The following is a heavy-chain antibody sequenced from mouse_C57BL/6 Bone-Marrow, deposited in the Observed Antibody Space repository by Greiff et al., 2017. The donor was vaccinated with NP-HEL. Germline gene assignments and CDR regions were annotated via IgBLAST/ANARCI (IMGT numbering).Heavy chain of an antibody. CDR3: ARLGRFAY. Sequence: EVQLQQSGPELVKPGASVKISCKASGYTFTDYYMNWVKQSHGKSLEWIGDINPNNGGTSYNQKFKGKATLTVDKSSSTAYMELRSLTSEDSAVYYCARLGRFAYWGQGTRVTVSA. J-gene: IGHJ3*01. CDR2: INPNNGGT. V-gene: IGHV1-26*01. CDR1: GYTFTDYY. D-gene: IGHD4-1*01.